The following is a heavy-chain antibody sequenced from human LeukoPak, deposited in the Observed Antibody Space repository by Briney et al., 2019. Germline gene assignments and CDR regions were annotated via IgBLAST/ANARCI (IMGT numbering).Heavy chain of an antibody. J-gene: IGHJ4*02. CDR2: INQGGSRL. D-gene: IGHD2-8*01. Sequence: GGSLTLSCAGSGFTFGRYWMSWLRQAPGKGLEWVASINQGGSRLHYLDSVTGRFIISRDDAQNSLFLQMTRLRVDDTAVYYCARLKDDVTKLDYWGQGTLVSVS. V-gene: IGHV3-7*01. CDR1: GFTFGRYW. CDR3: ARLKDDVTKLDY.